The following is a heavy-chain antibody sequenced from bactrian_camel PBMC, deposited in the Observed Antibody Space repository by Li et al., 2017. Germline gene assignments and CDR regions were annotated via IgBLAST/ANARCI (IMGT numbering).Heavy chain of an antibody. CDR1: GDTVGRYC. V-gene: IGHV3S55*01. CDR2: IESDGST. D-gene: IGHD2*01. J-gene: IGHJ4*01. CDR3: AADRLICLSTNPTGEWRY. Sequence: HVQLVESGGGSVQVGGSLRLSCVASGDTVGRYCMGWFRQIPDKEREGVAGIESDGSTSYADSVKGRFTISQDSAKNILYLQMNTLSPEDTAMYYCAADRLICLSTNPTGEWRYWGQGTQVTVS.